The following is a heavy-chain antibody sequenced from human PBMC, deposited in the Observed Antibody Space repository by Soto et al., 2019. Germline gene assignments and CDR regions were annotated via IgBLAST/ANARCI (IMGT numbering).Heavy chain of an antibody. J-gene: IGHJ6*02. CDR2: INHSGST. CDR3: ARGRLGRYYYYYGMDV. Sequence: PSETLSLTCAVYGGSFSGYYWSWIRQPPGKGLEWIGEINHSGSTNYNPSLKSRVTISVDTSKNQFSLKLSSVTAADTAVYYCARGRLGRYYYYYGMDVWGQGTTVTVS. D-gene: IGHD7-27*01. CDR1: GGSFSGYY. V-gene: IGHV4-34*01.